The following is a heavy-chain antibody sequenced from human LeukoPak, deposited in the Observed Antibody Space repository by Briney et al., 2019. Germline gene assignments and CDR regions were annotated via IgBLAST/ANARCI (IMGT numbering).Heavy chain of an antibody. V-gene: IGHV3-30-3*01. J-gene: IGHJ4*02. CDR1: GFTFSSYA. CDR3: ARDPETARPRLFDY. Sequence: GRCLRLSCAASGFTFSSYAMHWVRQAPGKGLEWVAVISYDGSNKYYADSVKGRFTISRDNSKNTLYLQMNSLRAEDTAVYYCARDPETARPRLFDYWGQGTLVTVSS. CDR2: ISYDGSNK. D-gene: IGHD6-6*01.